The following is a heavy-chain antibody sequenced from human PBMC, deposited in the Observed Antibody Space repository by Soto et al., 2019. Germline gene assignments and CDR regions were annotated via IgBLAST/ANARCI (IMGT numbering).Heavy chain of an antibody. CDR2: IKSKTDGGTT. V-gene: IGHV3-15*01. CDR1: GFTFSNAW. Sequence: GGSLRLSCAASGFTFSNAWMSWVRQAPGKGLEWVGRIKSKTDGGTTDYAAPVKGRFTISRDDSKNTLYLQMNSLKTEDTAVYYCTTALHGYCSGGSCYPLPSYYYYYYMDVWGKGTTVTVSS. J-gene: IGHJ6*03. CDR3: TTALHGYCSGGSCYPLPSYYYYYYMDV. D-gene: IGHD2-15*01.